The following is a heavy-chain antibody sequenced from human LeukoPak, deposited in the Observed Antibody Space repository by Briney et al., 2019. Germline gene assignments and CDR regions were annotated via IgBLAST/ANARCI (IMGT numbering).Heavy chain of an antibody. D-gene: IGHD4-17*01. CDR2: IYTSGST. J-gene: IGHJ4*02. CDR1: GGSISSGGYY. V-gene: IGHV4-61*08. Sequence: SETLSLTCTVSGGSISSGGYYWSWIRQHPGKGLEWIGYIYTSGSTNYNPSLKSRVTMSVDTSKNQFSLKLSSVTAADTAVYYCARGGLRGDYWGQGTLVTVSS. CDR3: ARGGLRGDY.